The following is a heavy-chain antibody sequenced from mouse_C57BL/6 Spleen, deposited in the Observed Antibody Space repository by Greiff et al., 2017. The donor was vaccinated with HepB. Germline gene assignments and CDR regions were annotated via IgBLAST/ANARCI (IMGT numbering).Heavy chain of an antibody. D-gene: IGHD1-1*01. J-gene: IGHJ3*01. V-gene: IGHV1-82*01. Sequence: QVQLKESGPELVKPGASVKISCKASGYAFSSSWMNWVKQRPGKGLEWIGRIYPGDGDTNYNGKFKGKATLTANKSTSTAYMQLSSLTSEDSAVYFCARGITTVPFAYWGQGTLITVSA. CDR1: GYAFSSSW. CDR2: IYPGDGDT. CDR3: ARGITTVPFAY.